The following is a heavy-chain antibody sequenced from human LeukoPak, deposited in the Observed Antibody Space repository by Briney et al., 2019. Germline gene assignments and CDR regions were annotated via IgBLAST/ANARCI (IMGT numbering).Heavy chain of an antibody. V-gene: IGHV4-30-4*08. J-gene: IGHJ4*02. Sequence: PSETLSLTCTVSGGSISSGDYYWSWIRQPPGKGLVWIGYIYYSGSTYYNPSLKSRVTISVDTSKNQFSLKLSSVTAADTAVYYCARALEGRGYSYGLDYWGQGTLVTVSS. CDR1: GGSISSGDYY. D-gene: IGHD5-18*01. CDR2: IYYSGST. CDR3: ARALEGRGYSYGLDY.